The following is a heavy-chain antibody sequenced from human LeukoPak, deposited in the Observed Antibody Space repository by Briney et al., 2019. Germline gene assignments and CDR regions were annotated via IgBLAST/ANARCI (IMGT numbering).Heavy chain of an antibody. CDR3: ARGRGYWIRRSGSPGRNYYMDV. Sequence: SETLSLTYAVYGGSFSGYYWSWIRQPPGKGLEWIGEINHSGSTNYNPSLKSRVTISVDTSKNQFSLKLSSVTAADTAVYYCARGRGYWIRRSGSPGRNYYMDVWGKGTTVTVSS. CDR1: GGSFSGYY. CDR2: INHSGST. J-gene: IGHJ6*03. D-gene: IGHD3-10*01. V-gene: IGHV4-34*01.